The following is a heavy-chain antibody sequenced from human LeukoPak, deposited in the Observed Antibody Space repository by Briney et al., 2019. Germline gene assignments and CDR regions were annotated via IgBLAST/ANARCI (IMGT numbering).Heavy chain of an antibody. CDR3: AKDDGVGSYVLDY. D-gene: IGHD1-26*01. CDR2: ISYDGSNK. V-gene: IGHV3-30-3*01. CDR1: GFTFSSYA. Sequence: GGSLXLSCAASGFTFSSYAMHWVRQAPGKGLEWVAVISYDGSNKYYADSVKGRFTISRDNSKNTLYLQMNSLRAEDTAVYYCAKDDGVGSYVLDYWGQGTPVTVSS. J-gene: IGHJ4*02.